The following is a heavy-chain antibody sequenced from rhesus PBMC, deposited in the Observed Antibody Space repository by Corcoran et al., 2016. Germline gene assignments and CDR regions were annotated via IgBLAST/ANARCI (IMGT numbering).Heavy chain of an antibody. CDR1: GFHFSAYY. CDR3: ARRAGTHYGLDS. V-gene: IGHV3-178*01. D-gene: IGHD1-20*01. J-gene: IGHJ6*01. CDR2: ISNGGGIT. Sequence: EVQLVVSGGGLAKPGGSLRLSCAASGFHFSAYYRAWVGWATGKGLGWVSRISNGGGITWYADSVKGRFTISRENAKNTLYLQMDSLRAEDTAVYYCARRAGTHYGLDSWGQGVVVTVSS.